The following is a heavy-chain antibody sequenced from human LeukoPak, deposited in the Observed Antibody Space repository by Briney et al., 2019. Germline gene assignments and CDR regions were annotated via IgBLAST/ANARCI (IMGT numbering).Heavy chain of an antibody. D-gene: IGHD6-6*01. CDR1: GYTFTGYY. CDR2: INPYTGAT. CDR3: ALIGWPTGSSIPERIDY. V-gene: IGHV1-2*02. Sequence: GASVKVSCKASGYTFTGYYMHWVRQAPGQGFEWVGWINPYTGATKYAQIFQGRVAMTRDASISTAYMELTSLNSDDTAVYYCALIGWPTGSSIPERIDYWGQGTLVTVSS. J-gene: IGHJ4*02.